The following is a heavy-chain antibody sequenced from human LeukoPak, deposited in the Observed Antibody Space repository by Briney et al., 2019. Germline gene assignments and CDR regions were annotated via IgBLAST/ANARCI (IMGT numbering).Heavy chain of an antibody. J-gene: IGHJ4*02. Sequence: GGSLRLSCAASGFIVSSNYMSWVRQAPGKGLEWVSVISGGGITYYTDSVKGRFTISRDNAKNTLYLQMNSLRAEDTAVYSCARRRVQFVATGNYFDHWGQGILVSVSS. CDR1: GFIVSSNY. V-gene: IGHV3-53*05. CDR3: ARRRVQFVATGNYFDH. D-gene: IGHD1-1*01. CDR2: ISGGGIT.